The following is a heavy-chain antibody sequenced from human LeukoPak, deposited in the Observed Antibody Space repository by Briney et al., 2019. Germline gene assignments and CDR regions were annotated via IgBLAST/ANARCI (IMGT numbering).Heavy chain of an antibody. CDR1: GYRFSTYW. CDR2: VYPGDSDT. CDR3: ARVYYDSSGYYYEAFDI. Sequence: GESLKISFQGSGYRFSTYWIAWVRQMPGKGLEWMGIVYPGDSDTRYNPSFQGQVTISADKSISTAYLQWSSLKASDTAIYYCARVYYDSSGYYYEAFDIWGQGTMVTVSS. J-gene: IGHJ3*02. V-gene: IGHV5-51*01. D-gene: IGHD3-22*01.